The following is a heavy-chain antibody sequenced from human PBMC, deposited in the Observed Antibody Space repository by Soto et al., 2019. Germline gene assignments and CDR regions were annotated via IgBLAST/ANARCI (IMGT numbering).Heavy chain of an antibody. Sequence: QITLKESGPPLVKPTQTLTLTCTFSGFALSTSGVGVGWIRQPPGKALEWLALIYWDDDKRYSPSLNIRLTITKDSSKNQRVLTMTNMDPVDIATNDCANRHNYDSSGYTNFDSWGQGTQDTVSS. V-gene: IGHV2-5*02. D-gene: IGHD3-22*01. CDR2: IYWDDDK. J-gene: IGHJ4*02. CDR1: GFALSTSGVG. CDR3: ANRHNYDSSGYTNFDS.